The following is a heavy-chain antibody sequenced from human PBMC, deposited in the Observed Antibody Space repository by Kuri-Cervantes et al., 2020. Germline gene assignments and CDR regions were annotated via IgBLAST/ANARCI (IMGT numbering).Heavy chain of an antibody. J-gene: IGHJ6*02. D-gene: IGHD3-9*01. CDR3: ARGNWSFPGYYYYGMDV. V-gene: IGHV3-30-3*01. CDR1: GFTFSSYA. CDR2: ISYDGSNK. Sequence: GESLKISCAASGFTFSSYAMHWVRQAPGKGLEWVAVISYDGSNKYYADSVKGRFTISRDNSKNTLYLQMNSLRAEDTAVYYCARGNWSFPGYYYYGMDVWGQGTTVTVSS.